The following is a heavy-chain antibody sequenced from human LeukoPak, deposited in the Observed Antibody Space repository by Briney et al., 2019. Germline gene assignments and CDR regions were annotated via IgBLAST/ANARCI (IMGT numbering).Heavy chain of an antibody. V-gene: IGHV4-59*08. CDR1: GDSISSYY. CDR2: IDYSGSA. Sequence: SETLSLTCTVSGDSISSYYWSWIRQPPGKGLEWIGHIDYSGSANYKPALKSRVTIAVDTPRNQFSLRLSSVTAADTAVYYCARGLDSWGQGSLVTVSS. CDR3: ARGLDS. J-gene: IGHJ4*02.